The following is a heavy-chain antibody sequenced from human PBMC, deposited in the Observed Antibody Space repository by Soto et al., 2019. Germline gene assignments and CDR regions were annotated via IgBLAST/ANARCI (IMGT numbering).Heavy chain of an antibody. CDR3: ARPDFGDYWYFDL. D-gene: IGHD4-17*01. V-gene: IGHV1-69*08. CDR1: GGTFSSHT. J-gene: IGHJ2*01. Sequence: QDQLVQSGAEVKKPGSSVKVVCKASGGTFSSHTFSWVRHAPGQGLEWMGRIIPALGTATYAQKFQGRVTITADESATTVYMELHSLRSEDTAVYYSARPDFGDYWYFDLWGRGTLVTVSS. CDR2: IIPALGTA.